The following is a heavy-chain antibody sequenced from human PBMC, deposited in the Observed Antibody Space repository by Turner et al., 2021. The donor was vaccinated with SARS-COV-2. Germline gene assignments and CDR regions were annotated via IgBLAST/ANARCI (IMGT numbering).Heavy chain of an antibody. D-gene: IGHD3-22*01. Sequence: QLHLKESVQGLVMPSESLSLTCTVAGASINNRNYYWGWIRQPPGKGLEWIGSINYSGGPYYNLSLKGRVSMSVDTSKYQFFLNLSSVTAADTAVYCCVRDGYSRKLIRRVDWGQGTLVAVSS. J-gene: IGHJ4*02. CDR3: VRDGYSRKLIRRVD. V-gene: IGHV4-39*02. CDR2: INYSGGP. CDR1: GASINNRNYY.